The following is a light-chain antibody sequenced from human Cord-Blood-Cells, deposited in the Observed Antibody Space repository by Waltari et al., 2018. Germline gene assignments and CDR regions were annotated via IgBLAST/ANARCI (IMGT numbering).Light chain of an antibody. CDR1: SSDVGGYNY. V-gene: IGLV2-11*01. Sequence: QSALTQPRSVSGSPGQSVTISCTGTSSDVGGYNYVSWYQQHPGKAHKLRIYDVSKRPSWVPDRFTGAKSGNTASLTISVLQAEDEADYYCCSYAGSYTYVVFGGGTKLTVL. CDR2: DVS. CDR3: CSYAGSYTYVV. J-gene: IGLJ2*01.